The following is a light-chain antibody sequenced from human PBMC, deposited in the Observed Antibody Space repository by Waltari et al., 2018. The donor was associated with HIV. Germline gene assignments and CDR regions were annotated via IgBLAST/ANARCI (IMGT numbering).Light chain of an antibody. J-gene: IGLJ2*01. Sequence: QTVVTQEPSFSVSPGGTVTLTCGLSSGSVSTSYHPSWYQQTPGQAPRTLICSTNTRSSAVPDRCSGSILGNKAALTITGAQADDESDYYCVLYMDSGVVFGGGTKLTVL. CDR3: VLYMDSGVV. CDR1: SGSVSTSYH. CDR2: STN. V-gene: IGLV8-61*01.